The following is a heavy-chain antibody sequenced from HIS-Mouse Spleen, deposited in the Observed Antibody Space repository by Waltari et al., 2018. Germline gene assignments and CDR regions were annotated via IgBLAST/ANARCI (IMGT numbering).Heavy chain of an antibody. CDR2: ISYDGSKK. CDR3: AREAAAGRDAFDI. J-gene: IGHJ3*02. CDR1: GFTFSSYA. V-gene: IGHV3-30*04. Sequence: QVQLVESGGGVVQPGRSLRLSCAASGFTFSSYAMHWVRQAPGKGLEWVAVISYDGSKKCYADSGKGRFTISRDNSKNTLYLQMNSLRAEDTGVYYCAREAAAGRDAFDIWGQGTMVTVSS. D-gene: IGHD6-13*01.